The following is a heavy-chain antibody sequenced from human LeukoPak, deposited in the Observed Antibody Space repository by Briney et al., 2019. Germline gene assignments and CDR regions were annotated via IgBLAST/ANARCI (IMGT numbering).Heavy chain of an antibody. CDR3: AREHRNVGATVDN. V-gene: IGHV3-74*01. D-gene: IGHD1-26*01. CDR2: IERDGSTT. J-gene: IGHJ4*02. Sequence: PGGSLRLSCAGSGFTFSDYWMHWVRQAPGKGLVWVSRIERDGSTTYYADSVKGRFTIPRDTAKNTLYLQMNSLRAEDTAVYYCAREHRNVGATVDNWGQGTLVTVSS. CDR1: GFTFSDYW.